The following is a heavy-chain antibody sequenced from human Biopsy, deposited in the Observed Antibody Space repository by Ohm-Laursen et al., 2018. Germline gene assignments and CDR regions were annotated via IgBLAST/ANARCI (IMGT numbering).Heavy chain of an antibody. J-gene: IGHJ5*02. Sequence: SVKVSCKASGGAFSGSAITWVRQAPGQGLEWMGGIIGIFRTAHYAQKFQGRVTITADEFMSTAYMELSSLRSEDTAVYYCARGGGYNWNNGWFDPWGQGTLVTVSS. CDR1: GGAFSGSA. CDR3: ARGGGYNWNNGWFDP. CDR2: IIGIFRTA. D-gene: IGHD1/OR15-1a*01. V-gene: IGHV1-69*13.